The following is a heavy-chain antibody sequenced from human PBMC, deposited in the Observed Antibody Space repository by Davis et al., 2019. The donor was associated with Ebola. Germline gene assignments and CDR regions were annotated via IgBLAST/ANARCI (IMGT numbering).Heavy chain of an antibody. CDR3: ARVGCSGDSCYSGGGY. V-gene: IGHV1-2*06. CDR1: GYTFTGYY. J-gene: IGHJ4*02. D-gene: IGHD2-15*01. CDR2: INPNSGGT. Sequence: AASVKVSCKASGYTFTGYYMHWVRQAPGQGLEWMGRINPNSGGTNYAQKFQGRVTMTRDTSISTAYMELSRLRSDDTAVYYCARVGCSGDSCYSGGGYWGQGTLVTVSS.